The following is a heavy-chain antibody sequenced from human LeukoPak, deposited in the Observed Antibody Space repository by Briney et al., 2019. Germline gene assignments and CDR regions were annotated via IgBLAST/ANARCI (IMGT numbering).Heavy chain of an antibody. CDR2: VYYTGST. D-gene: IGHD5-24*01. V-gene: IGHV4-59*08. CDR1: GGSFSSHF. CDR3: AGQRWLQSFDL. J-gene: IGHJ4*02. Sequence: PSETLSLTCTVSGGSFSSHFWSWVRQSPEKGLEWIGYVYYTGSTNYSPSLKSRVAMSVDTSKNQFSLKLTSVTAADTAVYYCAGQRWLQSFDLWGQGTLVTISS.